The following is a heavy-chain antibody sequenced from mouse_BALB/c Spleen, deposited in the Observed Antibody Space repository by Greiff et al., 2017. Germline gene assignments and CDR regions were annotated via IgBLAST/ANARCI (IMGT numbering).Heavy chain of an antibody. CDR3: ASTMITNYAMDY. D-gene: IGHD2-4*01. CDR1: GFTFSSFG. CDR2: ISSGSSTI. V-gene: IGHV5-17*02. J-gene: IGHJ4*01. Sequence: EVKLVESGGGLVQPGGSRKLSCAASGFTFSSFGMHWVRQAPEKGLEWVAYISSGSSTIYYADTVKGRFTISRDNPKNTLFLQMTSLRSEDTAMYYCASTMITNYAMDYWGQGTSVTVSS.